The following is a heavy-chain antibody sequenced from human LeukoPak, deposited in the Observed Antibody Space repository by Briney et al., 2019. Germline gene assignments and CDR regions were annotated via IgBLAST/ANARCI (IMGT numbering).Heavy chain of an antibody. CDR3: ANLASRAS. CDR1: GFTFSSYW. CDR2: INSDGSST. J-gene: IGHJ5*02. V-gene: IGHV3-74*03. Sequence: PGGSLRLSCAASGFTFSSYWMNWVRQAQGKGLVWVSRINSDGSSTTYADSVRGGFTISRDNANNTLYLQMNSLRVEDTAVYYCANLASRASWGQGTRVTVSS. D-gene: IGHD6-6*01.